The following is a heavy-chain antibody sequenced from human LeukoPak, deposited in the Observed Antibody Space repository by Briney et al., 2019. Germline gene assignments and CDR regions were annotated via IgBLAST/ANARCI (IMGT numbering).Heavy chain of an antibody. D-gene: IGHD3-10*01. CDR1: GGTFSSYA. CDR3: ARTGNGMVRVQDDP. CDR2: IIPIFGTA. J-gene: IGHJ5*02. V-gene: IGHV1-69*05. Sequence: SVKVSCKASGGTFSSYAISWVRQAPGQGLEWMGGIIPIFGTANYAQKLQGRVTMTTDTSTSTAYMELRSLRSDDTAVYYCARTGNGMVRVQDDPWGQGTLVTVSS.